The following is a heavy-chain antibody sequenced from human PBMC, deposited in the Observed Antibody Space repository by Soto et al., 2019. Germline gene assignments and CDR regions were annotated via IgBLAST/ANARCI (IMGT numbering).Heavy chain of an antibody. D-gene: IGHD4-17*01. V-gene: IGHV3-7*03. CDR2: IKQDGSEK. CDR3: ARSVDY. CDR1: GFTFSGYW. J-gene: IGHJ4*02. Sequence: EVQLVESGGGLVQPGESLRLSCAASGFTFSGYWMSWVRQAPGKGLEWVASIKQDGSEKYYVDSVKGRFTISRDNANNSLYLQMNSLRAEDTAVYYCARSVDYWGQGTLLTVSS.